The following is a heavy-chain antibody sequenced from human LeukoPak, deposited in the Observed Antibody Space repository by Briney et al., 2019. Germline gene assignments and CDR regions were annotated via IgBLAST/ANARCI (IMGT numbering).Heavy chain of an antibody. V-gene: IGHV3-23*01. CDR2: ISPSGATT. J-gene: IGHJ2*01. D-gene: IGHD1-1*01. Sequence: GESLRLSCATSGFAFSNYGMSWVRQPPGKGLEWVSIISPSGATTDYADSVKGRFTISRDIAKSTLYLQMNGLRAEDTAVYFCAKRITSAGTGHWYFDLWGRGTLVTVSS. CDR1: GFAFSNYG. CDR3: AKRITSAGTGHWYFDL.